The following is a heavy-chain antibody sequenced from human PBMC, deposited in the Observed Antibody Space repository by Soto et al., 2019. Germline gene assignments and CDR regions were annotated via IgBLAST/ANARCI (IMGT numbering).Heavy chain of an antibody. CDR1: GAPITSGAYS. D-gene: IGHD2-21*02. J-gene: IGHJ5*02. V-gene: IGHV4-30-2*01. Sequence: SETLSLTCTVSGAPITSGAYSWSWIRQPPGKGLEWIGFIYQSGSTHYNPSLKSRVTISVDRSKNHFSLQLTSLTAADTAVYYCARVLSECRSSDCYLSGGFAPWGPGTLVPVSS. CDR3: ARVLSECRSSDCYLSGGFAP. CDR2: IYQSGST.